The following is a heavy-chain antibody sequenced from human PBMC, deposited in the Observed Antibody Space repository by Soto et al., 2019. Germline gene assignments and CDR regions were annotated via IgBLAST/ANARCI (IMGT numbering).Heavy chain of an antibody. CDR1: GFTFSSYA. CDR3: AKDLDYSPASDYYYGMDV. Sequence: GGSLRLSCAASGFTFSSYAMGWVRQAPGKGLEWVSAISGSGGNTYYADSVKGRFTISRDNSKNTLYLQMNSLRAEDTAVYYCAKDLDYSPASDYYYGMDVWGQGTTVTVSS. J-gene: IGHJ6*02. CDR2: ISGSGGNT. V-gene: IGHV3-23*01. D-gene: IGHD4-4*01.